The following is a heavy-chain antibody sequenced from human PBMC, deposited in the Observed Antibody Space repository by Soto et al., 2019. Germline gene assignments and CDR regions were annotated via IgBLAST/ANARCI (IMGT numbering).Heavy chain of an antibody. CDR2: IYYSGSL. J-gene: IGHJ5*02. CDR1: GGSFSDYH. D-gene: IGHD5-18*01. CDR3: ARGWTSMVPKGNWFDP. Sequence: SETLSLTCAVSGGSFSDYHWSWIRQPPGKGLEWIGYIYYSGSLYYNPSLMSRATISVDTSKTQLSLSLNSVTAADTAVYYCARGWTSMVPKGNWFDPWGQGTLVTVSS. V-gene: IGHV4-31*11.